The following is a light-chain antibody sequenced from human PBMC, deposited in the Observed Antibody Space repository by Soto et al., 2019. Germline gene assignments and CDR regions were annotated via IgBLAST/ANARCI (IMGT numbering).Light chain of an antibody. CDR2: DVS. CDR3: NSYTTSSTYV. J-gene: IGLJ1*01. V-gene: IGLV2-14*01. CDR1: SSDVGGYNY. Sequence: QSVLTQPASVSGCRGQRITISCTGTSSDVGGYNYVSWYQQHPGKAPKVMIYDVSNRPSGVSNRFSGSKSGNTASLTISGLQAEDEADYYCNSYTTSSTYVFGTGTKVTVL.